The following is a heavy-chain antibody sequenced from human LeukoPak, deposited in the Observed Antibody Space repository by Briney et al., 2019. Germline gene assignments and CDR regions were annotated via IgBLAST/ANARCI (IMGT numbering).Heavy chain of an antibody. CDR3: AREVGATGFDY. Sequence: SETLSLTCTVSGGSVSSGSYYWSWIRQPPGKGLEWIGYIYYSGSTNYNPSLRSRVTISVDTSKNQFSLKLSSVTAADTAVYYCAREVGATGFDYWGQGTLVAASS. CDR2: IYYSGST. CDR1: GGSVSSGSYY. V-gene: IGHV4-61*01. J-gene: IGHJ4*02. D-gene: IGHD1-26*01.